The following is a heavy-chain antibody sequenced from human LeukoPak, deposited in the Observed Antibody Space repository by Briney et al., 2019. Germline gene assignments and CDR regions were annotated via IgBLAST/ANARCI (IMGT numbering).Heavy chain of an antibody. J-gene: IGHJ4*02. CDR1: GGSISSYY. CDR2: IYYSGST. CDR3: ARDVGYYFDY. V-gene: IGHV4-59*01. Sequence: SETLSLTCTVSGGSISSYYWSWIRQPPGKGLEWIGYIYYSGSTNYDPSLKSRVTISVDTSKNQFSLKLSSVTAADTAVYYCARDVGYYFDYWGQGTLVTVSS.